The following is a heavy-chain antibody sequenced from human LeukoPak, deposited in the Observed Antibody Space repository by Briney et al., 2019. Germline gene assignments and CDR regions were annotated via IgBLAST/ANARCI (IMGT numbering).Heavy chain of an antibody. CDR2: INEDGSQK. CDR1: GLRFSSHW. V-gene: IGHV3-7*01. J-gene: IGHJ3*01. CDR3: ARDQGYCTSVSCRGDAFDV. D-gene: IGHD2-2*01. Sequence: GGSLRLSCAASGLRFSSHWMSWVRQVPGKGPEWVAKINEDGSQKYYVASVKGRFTISRDNAENSLSLHMNSLRAEDTAVYYCARDQGYCTSVSCRGDAFDVWGQGSMVSVSA.